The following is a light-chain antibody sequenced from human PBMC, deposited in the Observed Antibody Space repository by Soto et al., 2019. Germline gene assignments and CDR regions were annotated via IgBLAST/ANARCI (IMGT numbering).Light chain of an antibody. V-gene: IGKV3-15*01. CDR1: QSVGSK. J-gene: IGKJ1*01. Sequence: EVVMTQSPAALSVSPGEGATLSCRASQSVGSKLAWYQQKPGQSPRLLIYGASTRATGIPDRFSGSGSGRDFTLTISSLQSEDFAVYYCQQYNDWPPWTFGQGTKVEVQ. CDR3: QQYNDWPPWT. CDR2: GAS.